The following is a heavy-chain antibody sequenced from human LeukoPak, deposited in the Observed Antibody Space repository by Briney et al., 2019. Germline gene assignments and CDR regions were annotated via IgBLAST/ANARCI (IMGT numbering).Heavy chain of an antibody. CDR1: GFTFSSYA. D-gene: IGHD1-14*01. V-gene: IGHV3-23*01. CDR3: AKDTGAASNPFDY. J-gene: IGHJ4*02. CDR2: ISGSGGST. Sequence: GRSLRLSCAASGFTFSSYAMSWVRQAPGKGLEWASAISGSGGSTYYADSVNGRFTISRDNSKNTLYLQMNSLRAEDTAVYYCAKDTGAASNPFDYWGQGTLVTVSS.